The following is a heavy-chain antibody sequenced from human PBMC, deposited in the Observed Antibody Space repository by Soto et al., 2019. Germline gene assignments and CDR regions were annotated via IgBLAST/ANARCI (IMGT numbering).Heavy chain of an antibody. CDR2: IYPGDSDT. CDR3: ARHGPYRGFGGVIVRMGDAFDI. J-gene: IGHJ3*02. Sequence: GESLKISCKGSGYSFTSYWIGWVRQMPGKGLEWMGIIYPGDSDTRYSPSFQGQVTISADKSISTAYLQWSSLKASDTAMYYCARHGPYRGFGGVIVRMGDAFDIWGQGTMVTVSS. D-gene: IGHD3-16*02. V-gene: IGHV5-51*01. CDR1: GYSFTSYW.